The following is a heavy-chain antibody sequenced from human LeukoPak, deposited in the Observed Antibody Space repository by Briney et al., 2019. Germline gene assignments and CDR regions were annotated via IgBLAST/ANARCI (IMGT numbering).Heavy chain of an antibody. Sequence: PGGSLRLSCAASGFTFSSYSMNWVRQAPGEGLEWVSYISSSSSTIYYAVSVKGRFTISRDNAKNSLYLQMNSLRDEDTAVYYCARETSYYYDSSGFRGRVDYWGQGTLVTVSS. CDR2: ISSSSSTI. D-gene: IGHD3-22*01. CDR1: GFTFSSYS. V-gene: IGHV3-48*02. CDR3: ARETSYYYDSSGFRGRVDY. J-gene: IGHJ4*02.